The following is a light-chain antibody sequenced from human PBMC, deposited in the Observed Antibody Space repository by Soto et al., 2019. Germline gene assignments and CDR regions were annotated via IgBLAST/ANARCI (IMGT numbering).Light chain of an antibody. CDR3: QQYGSSPT. Sequence: EIVLTQSPGTLSLSPGERATLSCRASQSVSSSYLAWYQQKPGQAPRLLIYGASSRATGIPGRFSGSGSGTDFTLTISRLEPEDFAVYYCQQYGSSPTFGRGTKVDIK. CDR1: QSVSSSY. CDR2: GAS. V-gene: IGKV3-20*01. J-gene: IGKJ1*01.